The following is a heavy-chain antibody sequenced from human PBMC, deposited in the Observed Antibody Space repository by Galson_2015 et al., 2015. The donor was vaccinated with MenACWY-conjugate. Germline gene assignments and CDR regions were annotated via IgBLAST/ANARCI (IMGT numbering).Heavy chain of an antibody. CDR1: GAPLSGYY. Sequence: ATLSLTCPVSGAPLSGYYWSWIRQSPGRRLEWIGYIFFSGTTNYNPSIKSRVIISVDTSKNQFSLILRLVTAADTAVYYCAGSLISRPGTVDYWGQGSPVIVSS. CDR2: IFFSGTT. D-gene: IGHD3-16*01. J-gene: IGHJ4*02. V-gene: IGHV4-59*08. CDR3: AGSLISRPGTVDY.